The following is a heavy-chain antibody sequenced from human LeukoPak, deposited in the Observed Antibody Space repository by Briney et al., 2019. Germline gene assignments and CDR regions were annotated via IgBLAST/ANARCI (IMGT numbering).Heavy chain of an antibody. D-gene: IGHD3-9*01. Sequence: ASVKVSCKASGYTFTGYYMHWVRQAPGQGLEWMGWINPNSGGTNYAQKFQGRVTMTRDTSISTAYMELSRLRSDDTAVYYCARLGVGVGYFDWLLYAVDVPQEYYFDYWGQGTLVTVSS. V-gene: IGHV1-2*02. CDR1: GYTFTGYY. J-gene: IGHJ4*02. CDR2: INPNSGGT. CDR3: ARLGVGVGYFDWLLYAVDVPQEYYFDY.